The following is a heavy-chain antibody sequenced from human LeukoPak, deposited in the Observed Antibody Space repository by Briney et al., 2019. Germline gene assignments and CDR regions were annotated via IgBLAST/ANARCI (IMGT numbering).Heavy chain of an antibody. J-gene: IGHJ4*02. CDR1: GFTFSSYA. CDR3: ARDYSWEY. Sequence: GGSLRLSCAASGFTFSSYAMHWVRQAPGKGLEWVAVISYDGSNKYYADSVKGRFTISRDNSKNTLYLQMNSLRAEDTAVYYCARDYSWEYWGQGTLVTVSS. D-gene: IGHD2-15*01. CDR2: ISYDGSNK. V-gene: IGHV3-30-3*01.